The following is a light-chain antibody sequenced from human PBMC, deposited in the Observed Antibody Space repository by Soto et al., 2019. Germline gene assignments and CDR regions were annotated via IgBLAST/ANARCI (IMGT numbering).Light chain of an antibody. CDR2: DAS. CDR3: QQRGEWPPGAT. V-gene: IGKV3-11*01. J-gene: IGKJ5*01. Sequence: EMVMTQSPATLSVSPGERATLSCRASQSISNSLAWYQQRPGQAPRLLVYDASNRATGIPARFSGSGSGTDFTLTISSLEPEDFAVYYCQQRGEWPPGATFGQGTRLEIK. CDR1: QSISNS.